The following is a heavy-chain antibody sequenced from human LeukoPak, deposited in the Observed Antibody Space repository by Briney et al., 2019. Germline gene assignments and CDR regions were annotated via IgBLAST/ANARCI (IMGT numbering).Heavy chain of an antibody. D-gene: IGHD6-13*01. V-gene: IGHV3-15*07. CDR2: IKSKTDGGTT. CDR3: TTSIAAAGKPRRYYYGMDV. Sequence: GGSLRLSCAASGFTFSNAWMNWVRQAPGKGLEWVGRIKSKTDGGTTDYAAPVKGRFTTSRDDSKNTLYLQMNSLKTEDTAVYYCTTSIAAAGKPRRYYYGMDVWGQGTTVTVSS. J-gene: IGHJ6*02. CDR1: GFTFSNAW.